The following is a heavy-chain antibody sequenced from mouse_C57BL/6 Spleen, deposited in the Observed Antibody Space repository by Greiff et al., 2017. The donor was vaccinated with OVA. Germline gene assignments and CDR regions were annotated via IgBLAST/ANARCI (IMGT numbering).Heavy chain of an antibody. Sequence: QVQLKQSGPELVKPGASVKISCKASGYAFSSSWMNWVKLRPGKGLEWIGRIYPGDGDTNYNGKFKGKATLTADKSSSTAYMQLSSLTSEDSAVYFCAREKDSSGLFDYWGQGTTLTVSS. CDR2: IYPGDGDT. V-gene: IGHV1-82*01. CDR3: AREKDSSGLFDY. CDR1: GYAFSSSW. J-gene: IGHJ2*01. D-gene: IGHD3-2*02.